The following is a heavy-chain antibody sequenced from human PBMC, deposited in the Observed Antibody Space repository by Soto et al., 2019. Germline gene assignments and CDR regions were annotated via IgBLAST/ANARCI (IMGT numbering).Heavy chain of an antibody. CDR3: ARGVTMVRGFIPYYYYGMDV. D-gene: IGHD3-10*01. V-gene: IGHV4-61*01. CDR1: GGSVSSGSYY. J-gene: IGHJ6*02. Sequence: SETLSLTCTVSGGSVSSGSYYWSWIRQPPGKGLEWIGYIYYSGSTNYNPTLKSRVTISVDTSKNRLALKLSSVTAADTAVYYCARGVTMVRGFIPYYYYGMDVWGQGTTVTVSS. CDR2: IYYSGST.